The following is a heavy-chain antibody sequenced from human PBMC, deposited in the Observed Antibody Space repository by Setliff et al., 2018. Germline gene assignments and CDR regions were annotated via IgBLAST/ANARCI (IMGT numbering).Heavy chain of an antibody. Sequence: GGSLRLSCAASGFTFSSYGMHWVRQAPGKGLEWVAVIWYDGTNKFYADSVKGRFTIPRDISKDTLYLQMNSLRAEDTAVYYCARVGLSGTSGYYYYMDVWGKGTTVTVSS. J-gene: IGHJ6*03. CDR1: GFTFSSYG. V-gene: IGHV3-33*01. D-gene: IGHD1-20*01. CDR3: ARVGLSGTSGYYYYMDV. CDR2: IWYDGTNK.